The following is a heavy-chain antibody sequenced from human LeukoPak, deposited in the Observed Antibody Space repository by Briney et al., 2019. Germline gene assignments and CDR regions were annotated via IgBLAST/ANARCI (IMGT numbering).Heavy chain of an antibody. Sequence: ASVKVSCKASGYTFTGYYMHWVRQAPGQGLEWMGWINPNSGGTNYVQKFQGRVTMTRDTSISTAYMELSRLRSDDTAVYYCARDWRFWEGLLVWGMDVWGQGTTVTVSS. CDR2: INPNSGGT. V-gene: IGHV1-2*02. J-gene: IGHJ6*02. D-gene: IGHD3-10*01. CDR1: GYTFTGYY. CDR3: ARDWRFWEGLLVWGMDV.